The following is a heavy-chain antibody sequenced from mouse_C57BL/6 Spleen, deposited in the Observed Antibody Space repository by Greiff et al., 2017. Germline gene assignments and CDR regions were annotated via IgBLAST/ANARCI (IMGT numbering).Heavy chain of an antibody. Sequence: QVQLQQSGPELVKPGASVKISCKASGYAFSSSWMNWVKQRPGKGLEWIGRIYPGDGDTNYNGKFKGKATLTADKSSSTAYMQLSSLTSEDSAVYVCARGDLYDYDDWYIDVWGTGTTVTVSS. D-gene: IGHD2-4*01. CDR3: ARGDLYDYDDWYIDV. CDR2: IYPGDGDT. V-gene: IGHV1-82*01. J-gene: IGHJ1*03. CDR1: GYAFSSSW.